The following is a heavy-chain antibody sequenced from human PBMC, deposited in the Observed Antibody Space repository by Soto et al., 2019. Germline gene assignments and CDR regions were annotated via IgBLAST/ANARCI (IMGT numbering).Heavy chain of an antibody. D-gene: IGHD5-12*01. V-gene: IGHV1-3*01. Sequence: SVKFSCKASEYTMTSYSIHWVRQDHGQRLQWIGWSNAGNGMTKCSKKFPGRVNTNRDTSARTAYMERSSVTSDDTVVYCCARDLGYTLPDYWSQGTLVSLSS. CDR1: EYTMTSYS. CDR3: ARDLGYTLPDY. J-gene: IGHJ4*02. CDR2: SNAGNGMT.